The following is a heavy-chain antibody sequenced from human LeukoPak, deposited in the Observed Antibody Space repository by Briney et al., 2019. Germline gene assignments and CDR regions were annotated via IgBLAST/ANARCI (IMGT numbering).Heavy chain of an antibody. CDR2: ISNSGRNI. V-gene: IGHV3-21*01. D-gene: IGHD7-27*01. Sequence: PGGSLRLSCSGSRFTFSRYALNWVRQAPGKELEWVASISNSGRNIHYADSVKGRFIISRDNAQTSLYLQMNSLRADDTAVYYCANIWGSPDVFDIWGQGTMVTVSS. CDR1: RFTFSRYA. J-gene: IGHJ3*02. CDR3: ANIWGSPDVFDI.